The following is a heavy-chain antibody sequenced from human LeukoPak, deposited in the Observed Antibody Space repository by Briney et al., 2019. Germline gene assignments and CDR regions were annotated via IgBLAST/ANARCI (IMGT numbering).Heavy chain of an antibody. D-gene: IGHD3-10*01. CDR2: INHSGST. V-gene: IGHV4-34*01. CDR3: ARGGHRSTAYITMVRGVRLFFDY. CDR1: GGSFSGYY. J-gene: IGHJ4*02. Sequence: PSETLSLTCAVYGGSFSGYYWSWIRQPPGKGLEWIGEINHSGSTNYNPSLKSRVTISVDTSKNQFSLKLSSETAADTAVYYCARGGHRSTAYITMVRGVRLFFDYWGQGTLVTVSS.